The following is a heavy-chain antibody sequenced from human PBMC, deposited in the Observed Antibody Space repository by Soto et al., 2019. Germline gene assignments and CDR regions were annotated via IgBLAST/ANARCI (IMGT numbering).Heavy chain of an antibody. CDR2: INHSGST. CDR1: GGSFSGYY. CDR3: ARPNIKDESGWYGFDY. Sequence: QVQLQQWGAGLLKPSETLSLTCAVYGGSFSGYYWSWIRQPPGKGLEWIGEINHSGSTNYNPSLKSRVTISVDTSKNQFSLKLSSVPAADTAVYYCARPNIKDESGWYGFDYWGQGTLVTVSS. J-gene: IGHJ4*02. D-gene: IGHD6-19*01. V-gene: IGHV4-34*01.